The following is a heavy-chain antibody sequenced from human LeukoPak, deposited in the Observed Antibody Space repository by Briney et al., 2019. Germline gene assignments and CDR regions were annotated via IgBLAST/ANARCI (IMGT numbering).Heavy chain of an antibody. CDR3: ARVIRAYSSGWHNWFDP. V-gene: IGHV3-74*01. CDR1: GFTFSSYW. CDR2: INSDGSST. D-gene: IGHD6-19*01. Sequence: GGSLRLSCAASGFTFSSYWMHWVRQAPGKGLVWVSRINSDGSSTSYADSVKGRFTICRDNAKNTLYLQMNSLRAEDTAVYYCARVIRAYSSGWHNWFDPWGQGTLVTVSS. J-gene: IGHJ5*02.